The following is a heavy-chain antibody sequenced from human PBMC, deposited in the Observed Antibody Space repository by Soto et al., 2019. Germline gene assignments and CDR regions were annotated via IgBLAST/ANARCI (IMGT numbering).Heavy chain of an antibody. J-gene: IGHJ4*02. CDR2: IYYSGST. D-gene: IGHD3-22*01. CDR3: AREHRDSSGYYATHFDY. Sequence: QVQLQESGPGLVKPSQTLSLTCTVSGGSISSGDYYWSWIRQPPGKGLEWIGYIYYSGSTYYNPSLKSRVTISVDTSKNQFSLKLSSVTAADTAVYYCAREHRDSSGYYATHFDYWGQGTLVTVSS. V-gene: IGHV4-30-4*01. CDR1: GGSISSGDYY.